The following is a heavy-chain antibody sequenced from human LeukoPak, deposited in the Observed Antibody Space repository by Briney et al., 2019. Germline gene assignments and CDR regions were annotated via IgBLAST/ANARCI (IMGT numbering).Heavy chain of an antibody. V-gene: IGHV3-23*01. Sequence: GGSLRLSCAGSGFSFRTYAMHWVRQAPGKGLEWVSAISASGSSTYFADSVKGRFTVSRDNSKNTVYLQMNSLRVGDTAMYYCAKAQSPVGGNPYYFDFWGQGTLVTVSS. CDR3: AKAQSPVGGNPYYFDF. J-gene: IGHJ4*02. CDR1: GFSFRTYA. CDR2: ISASGSST. D-gene: IGHD2-15*01.